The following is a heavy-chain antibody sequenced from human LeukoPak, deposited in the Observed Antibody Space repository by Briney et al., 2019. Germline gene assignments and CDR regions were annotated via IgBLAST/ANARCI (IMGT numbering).Heavy chain of an antibody. CDR1: GFTFSSYS. J-gene: IGHJ4*02. V-gene: IGHV3-21*01. CDR3: ARDPYSYGYVLCDY. CDR2: ISSSSSYI. Sequence: PEGSLRLSCAASGFTFSSYSMNWVRQAPGKGLEWVSSISSSSSYIYYADSVKGRFTISRDNAKNSLYLQMNSLRAEDTAVYYCARDPYSYGYVLCDYWGQGTLVTVSS. D-gene: IGHD5-18*01.